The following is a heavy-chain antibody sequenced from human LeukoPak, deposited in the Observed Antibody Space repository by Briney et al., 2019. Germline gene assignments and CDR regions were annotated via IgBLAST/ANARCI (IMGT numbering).Heavy chain of an antibody. J-gene: IGHJ4*02. Sequence: RGSLRLSCAASGLSFSSFAMSWVRQGPARGLEWGSSIRGNGDTFYADAVKGRFTLFSDISTNTVYFQLNNLKFEATAIYYSAKASWVSSTDAVRWGQGTLVTVSS. CDR2: IRGNGDT. V-gene: IGHV3-23*01. CDR3: AKASWVSSTDAVR. CDR1: GLSFSSFA. D-gene: IGHD3-16*01.